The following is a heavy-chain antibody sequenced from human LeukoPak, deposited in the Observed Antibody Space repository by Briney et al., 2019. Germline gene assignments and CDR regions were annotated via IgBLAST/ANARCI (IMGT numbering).Heavy chain of an antibody. V-gene: IGHV3-21*04. CDR2: ISSSSSYI. D-gene: IGHD7-27*01. Sequence: GGSLRLSCAASGFTFSSYAMHWARQAPGKGLEWVSSISSSSSYIYYADSVKGRFTISRDNAKNTLFLQMNSLRAEDTAVYYCAKDGGLWVSAHWGDSWGRGTLVTVSS. J-gene: IGHJ4*02. CDR3: AKDGGLWVSAHWGDS. CDR1: GFTFSSYA.